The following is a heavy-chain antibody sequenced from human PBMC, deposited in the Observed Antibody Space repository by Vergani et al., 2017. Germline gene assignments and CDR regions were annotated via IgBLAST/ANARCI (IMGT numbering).Heavy chain of an antibody. CDR3: AKDYGAENYYYYYMDV. J-gene: IGHJ6*03. CDR2: ISWNSGSI. CDR1: GFTFDDYA. Sequence: EVQLVESGGGLVQPGGSLRLSCAASGFTFDDYAMHWVRQAPGKGLEWVSGISWNSGSIGYADSVKGRFTISRDNSKNTLYLQMNSLRAEDTAVYYCAKDYGAENYYYYYMDVWGKGTTVTVSS. V-gene: IGHV3-9*01. D-gene: IGHD1-26*01.